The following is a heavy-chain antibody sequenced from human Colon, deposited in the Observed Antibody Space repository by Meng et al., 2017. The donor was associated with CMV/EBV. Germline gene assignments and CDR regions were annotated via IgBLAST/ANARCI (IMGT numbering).Heavy chain of an antibody. V-gene: IGHV3-7*04. CDR3: ARGGWGSEGYSGYEDYYYYYGMDV. Sequence: GESLKISCAASGLTFSSYWMSWVRQAPGKGLEWVANIKQDGSEKYYVDSVKGRFTISRDNAKNSMYLQMNSLRAEDTAVYYCARGGWGSEGYSGYEDYYYYYGMDVWGQGTTVTVSS. D-gene: IGHD5-12*01. CDR1: GLTFSSYW. CDR2: IKQDGSEK. J-gene: IGHJ6*02.